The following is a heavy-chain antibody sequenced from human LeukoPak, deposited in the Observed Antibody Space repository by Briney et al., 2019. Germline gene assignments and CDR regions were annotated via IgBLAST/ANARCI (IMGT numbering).Heavy chain of an antibody. Sequence: ASVKVSCKASGYTFTSYGISWVRQAPGQGLEWMGWISAYNGNTNYAQKLQGRVTMTTDTSTSTAYMELRSLRSDDTAVYYCARGWRFGWLAKYYFDYWGQGTLATVSS. CDR1: GYTFTSYG. CDR3: ARGWRFGWLAKYYFDY. V-gene: IGHV1-18*01. CDR2: ISAYNGNT. D-gene: IGHD3-10*01. J-gene: IGHJ4*02.